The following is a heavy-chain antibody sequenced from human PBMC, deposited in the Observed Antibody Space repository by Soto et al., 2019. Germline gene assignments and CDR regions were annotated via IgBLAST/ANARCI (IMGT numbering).Heavy chain of an antibody. V-gene: IGHV3-23*01. Sequence: EVQLLESGGDLVQPGGSLRLSCAASGFTFSNFGMSWVRQAPGKGLEWVSAISASSASTYYADSVLGRFTISRDNSKNPLYLRMNSLRGEDTAVYYCATALDSEYSAYDLYFDYWGQGTQVTVSS. CDR3: ATALDSEYSAYDLYFDY. CDR2: ISASSAST. J-gene: IGHJ4*02. CDR1: GFTFSNFG. D-gene: IGHD5-12*01.